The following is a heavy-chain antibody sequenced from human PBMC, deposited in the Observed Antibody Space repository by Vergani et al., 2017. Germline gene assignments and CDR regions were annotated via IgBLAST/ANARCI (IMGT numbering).Heavy chain of an antibody. CDR3: AREMATGYYFDY. J-gene: IGHJ4*02. CDR2: INHSGST. Sequence: QVQLQEWGAGLLKTSETLALTCGVSGGSFSGYYWSWIRQPPGKGLEWIGEINHSGSTNYNPSLKSRVTISVDTSKNQFSLKLSSVTAADTAVYFCAREMATGYYFDYWGQGTLVTVSS. D-gene: IGHD5-24*01. V-gene: IGHV4-34*01. CDR1: GGSFSGYY.